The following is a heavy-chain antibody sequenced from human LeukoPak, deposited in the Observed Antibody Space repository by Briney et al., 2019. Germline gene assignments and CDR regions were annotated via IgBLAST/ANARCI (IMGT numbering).Heavy chain of an antibody. CDR2: ISSSGSTI. V-gene: IGHV3-48*03. D-gene: IGHD5-24*01. J-gene: IGHJ6*03. Sequence: GGSLRLSCAASGFTFSSYEMNWVRQAPGKGLELVSYISSSGSTIYYADSVKGRFTISRDNAKNSLYLQMNSLRAEDTAVYYCARRMATFMDVWGKGPTVTVSS. CDR3: ARRMATFMDV. CDR1: GFTFSSYE.